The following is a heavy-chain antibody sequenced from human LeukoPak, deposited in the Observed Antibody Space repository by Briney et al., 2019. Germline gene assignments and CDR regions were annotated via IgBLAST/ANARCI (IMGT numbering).Heavy chain of an antibody. CDR2: ISYDGSNK. J-gene: IGHJ4*02. Sequence: PGGSLRLSCAASGFTFSSYGMHWVRQAPGKGLEWVAVISYDGSNKYYADSVKGRFTISRDNSKNTLYLQMNSLRAEDTAVYYCAKSDIVGATAIDYWGQGTLVTVSS. CDR3: AKSDIVGATAIDY. V-gene: IGHV3-30*18. CDR1: GFTFSSYG. D-gene: IGHD1-26*01.